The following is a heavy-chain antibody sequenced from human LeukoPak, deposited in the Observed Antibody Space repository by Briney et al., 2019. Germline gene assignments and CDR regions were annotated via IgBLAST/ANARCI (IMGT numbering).Heavy chain of an antibody. V-gene: IGHV1-3*01. D-gene: IGHD3-22*01. CDR3: ANPRYDSSGYYYVD. CDR2: INGGSGNT. CDR1: GYTFTDYT. Sequence: GASVKVSCKASGYTFTDYTMHWLRQAPGQRLDWMGWINGGSGNTKYSPEFQGRVTITRDTSASTAYMELSGLRSEDTAVYYCANPRYDSSGYYYVDWGQGTLVTVSS. J-gene: IGHJ4*02.